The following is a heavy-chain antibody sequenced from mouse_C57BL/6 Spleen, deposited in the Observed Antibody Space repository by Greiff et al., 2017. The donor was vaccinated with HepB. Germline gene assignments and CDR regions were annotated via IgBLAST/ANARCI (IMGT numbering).Heavy chain of an antibody. CDR3: AREMRDNYYGSSPPWYFDV. CDR2: IYPRSGNT. D-gene: IGHD1-1*01. V-gene: IGHV1-81*01. J-gene: IGHJ1*03. CDR1: GYTFTSYG. Sequence: QVQLQQSGAELARPGASVKLSCKASGYTFTSYGISWVKQRTGQGLEWIGEIYPRSGNTYYNEKFKGKATLTADKSSSTAYIELRSLTSEDSAVYFCAREMRDNYYGSSPPWYFDVWGTGTTVTVSS.